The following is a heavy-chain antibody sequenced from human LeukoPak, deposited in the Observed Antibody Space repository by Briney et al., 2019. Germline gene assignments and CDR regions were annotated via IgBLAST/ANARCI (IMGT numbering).Heavy chain of an antibody. CDR2: IDWHDDK. V-gene: IGHV2-70*17. CDR3: ARKAVAWDYFDF. Sequence: SGPTLVKPTQTLTLTCTFSGFSLSTNGMCVSWIRQPPGKALEWLARIDWHDDKFYGTSLNSRLTISKDTSKNQVVLTMTNMAPVDTATYYCARKAVAWDYFDFWGQGSLVTVSS. J-gene: IGHJ4*02. D-gene: IGHD6-19*01. CDR1: GFSLSTNGMC.